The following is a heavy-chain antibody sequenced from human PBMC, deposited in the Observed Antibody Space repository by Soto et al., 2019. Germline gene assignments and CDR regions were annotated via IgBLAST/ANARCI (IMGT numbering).Heavy chain of an antibody. Sequence: QVQLQQWGAGLLKPSETLSLTCAVYGGSFSGYYWSWIRQPPGKGLEWIGEINHSGSTNYNPSLKIRVTISVDTSKNQFSLKLSSVTAADTAVYYCARRTSSGWYYYYYGMDVWGQGTTVTVSS. V-gene: IGHV4-34*01. CDR3: ARRTSSGWYYYYYGMDV. CDR1: GGSFSGYY. CDR2: INHSGST. J-gene: IGHJ6*02. D-gene: IGHD6-19*01.